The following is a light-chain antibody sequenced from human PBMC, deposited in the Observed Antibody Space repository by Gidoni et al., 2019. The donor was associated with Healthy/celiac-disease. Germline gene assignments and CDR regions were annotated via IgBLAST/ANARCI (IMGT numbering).Light chain of an antibody. CDR2: EDI. V-gene: IGLV3-1*01. CDR3: QAWDSSTVV. CDR1: KLGHKY. Sequence: SYELTQPPSVSVSPGQTASITCSGDKLGHKYASWYQQKPGQSPVMVIYEDIKRPSGIPERFSGSNSGNTATLTISGTQAMDEADYYCQAWDSSTVVFGGGTKLTVL. J-gene: IGLJ2*01.